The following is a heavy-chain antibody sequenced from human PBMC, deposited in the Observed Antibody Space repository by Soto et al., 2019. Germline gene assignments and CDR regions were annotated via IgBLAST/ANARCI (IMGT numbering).Heavy chain of an antibody. J-gene: IGHJ5*02. V-gene: IGHV4-59*01. Sequence: SETLSLTCSVSGGSIKNYYWNWIRQAPGKGLEWIGYIYYSGSTNYHPSLRGRVTISVDTSKNQFSLKLTSVTAADTAVYYCGRDRELWLRGCGFAPWGQGALVTVSS. CDR1: GGSIKNYY. CDR3: GRDRELWLRGCGFAP. CDR2: IYYSGST. D-gene: IGHD2-21*01.